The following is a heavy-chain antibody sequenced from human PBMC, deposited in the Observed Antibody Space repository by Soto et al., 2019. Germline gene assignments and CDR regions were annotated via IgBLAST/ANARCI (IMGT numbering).Heavy chain of an antibody. CDR1: GFTFSSYA. D-gene: IGHD2-15*01. V-gene: IGHV3-30-3*01. Sequence: GGSLRLSCAASGFTFSSYAMHWVRQAPGKGLEWVAVISYDGSNKYYADSVKGRLTISRDNSKNTLYLQMNSLRAEDTAVYYCARVESAYCSGGSCYQIDYWGQGTLVTVSS. J-gene: IGHJ4*02. CDR3: ARVESAYCSGGSCYQIDY. CDR2: ISYDGSNK.